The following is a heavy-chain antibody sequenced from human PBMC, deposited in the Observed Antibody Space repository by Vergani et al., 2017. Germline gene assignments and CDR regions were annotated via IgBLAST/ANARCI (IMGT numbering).Heavy chain of an antibody. CDR1: GFTFSNSA. CDR3: VKDKIVLGSYFFDS. J-gene: IGHJ4*01. V-gene: IGHV3-23*01. D-gene: IGHD2/OR15-2a*01. Sequence: EVHLLESGGGLVQPGGSLRLSCAASGFTFSNSAVSWVRPAPGRGLAWVSSICCPGLSTYYADSVKGRFSISRDNSKNTVFLQMHSLRAEDTAIYYCVKDKIVLGSYFFDSWGNGILVTVSS. CDR2: ICCPGLST.